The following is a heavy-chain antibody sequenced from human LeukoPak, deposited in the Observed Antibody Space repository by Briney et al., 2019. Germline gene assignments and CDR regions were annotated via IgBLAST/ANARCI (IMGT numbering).Heavy chain of an antibody. Sequence: SETLPLTRAVYGGSFSGYYWSWIRQPPGKGLEWIGEINHSGSTNYNPSLKSRVTISVDTSKNQFSLKLSSVTAADTAVYYCARARRDFWSRGAFDYWGQGTLVTVSS. CDR1: GGSFSGYY. J-gene: IGHJ4*02. D-gene: IGHD3-3*01. CDR3: ARARRDFWSRGAFDY. V-gene: IGHV4-34*01. CDR2: INHSGST.